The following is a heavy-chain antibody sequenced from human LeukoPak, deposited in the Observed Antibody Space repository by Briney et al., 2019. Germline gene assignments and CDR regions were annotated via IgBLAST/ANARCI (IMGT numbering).Heavy chain of an antibody. CDR3: ARLHSSSSEAFDI. Sequence: AASVKVSCKASGYTFTDYAMNWVRQAPGQGLEWMGWIHPNTGNPTYAQGFTGRFVFSLDTSVSTAYLQISSLKAEDTAVYYCARLHSSSSEAFDIWGQGTMVTVSS. CDR2: IHPNTGNP. J-gene: IGHJ3*02. V-gene: IGHV7-4-1*02. CDR1: GYTFTDYA. D-gene: IGHD6-6*01.